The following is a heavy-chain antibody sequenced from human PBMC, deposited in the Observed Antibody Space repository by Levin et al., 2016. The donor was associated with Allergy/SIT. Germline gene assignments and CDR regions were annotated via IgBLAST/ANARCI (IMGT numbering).Heavy chain of an antibody. D-gene: IGHD4-23*01. V-gene: IGHV3-30*18. CDR1: GFTFRSYG. J-gene: IGHJ6*02. CDR2: ISSDGGNT. Sequence: GESLKISCAASGFTFRSYGMHWVRQAPGKGLEWVAVISSDGGNTYYGDSVQGRFTISRDNSKNTLSLHMSTLRAEDTAMYFCAKATMTTLAYYYYGMDVWGQGTTVTVSS. CDR3: AKATMTTLAYYYYGMDV.